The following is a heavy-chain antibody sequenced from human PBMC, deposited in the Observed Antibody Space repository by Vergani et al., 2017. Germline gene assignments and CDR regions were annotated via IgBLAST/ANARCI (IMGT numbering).Heavy chain of an antibody. CDR3: AGDTHSWQRADR. D-gene: IGHD6-13*01. CDR2: LSTTGGA. CDR1: GVSVTDYN. V-gene: IGHV4-59*02. J-gene: IGHJ5*02. Sequence: QVQLQESGPGLVKPSETLSLTCHVFGVSVTDYNCNWIRQAPGKGLEWIGSLSTTGGATHARHNPSLKSRVSISVDTSKSQFSLRLTSVTAADSAIYYCAGDTHSWQRADRWGQGLLVSVSS.